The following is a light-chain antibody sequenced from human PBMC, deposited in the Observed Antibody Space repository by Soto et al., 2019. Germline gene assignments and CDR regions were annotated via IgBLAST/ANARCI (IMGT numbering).Light chain of an antibody. CDR2: EVS. CDR3: CSYAGSIPALK. CDR1: SSDVGSYNL. V-gene: IGLV2-23*02. Sequence: QSVLTQPASLSGSPGQSITISCTGTSSDVGSYNLVSWYQQHPGKAPKLMIYEVSKRPSGVSNRFSGSKSGNTASLTISGLQAEDEADYYCCSYAGSIPALKFGTGTKVTVL. J-gene: IGLJ1*01.